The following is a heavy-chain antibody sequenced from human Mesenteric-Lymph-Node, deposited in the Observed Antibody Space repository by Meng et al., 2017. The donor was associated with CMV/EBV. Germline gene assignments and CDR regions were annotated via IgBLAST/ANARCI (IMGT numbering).Heavy chain of an antibody. CDR3: ACLWEGGY. V-gene: IGHV3-7*01. CDR1: GLSLGDYW. D-gene: IGHD3-16*01. Sequence: GGSLRLSCAAAGLSLGDYWVSWVRQGPGERLEWVADIKPDGSTKYYAASVKGRFTISRDNAERSLYLQMNSLRVEDTSIYYCACLWEGGYWGQGTLVTVSS. CDR2: IKPDGSTK. J-gene: IGHJ4*02.